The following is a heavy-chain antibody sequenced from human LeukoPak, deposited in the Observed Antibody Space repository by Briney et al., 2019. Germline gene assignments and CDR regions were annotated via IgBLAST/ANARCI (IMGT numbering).Heavy chain of an antibody. CDR3: ARAVGATNNAFDI. J-gene: IGHJ3*02. Sequence: ASVKVSCKASGYTFTGYYMHWVRQAPGQGLEWRGWINPNSGGTNYAQKFQGRVTMTRDTSISTAYMELSRLRSDDTAVYYCARAVGATNNAFDIWGQGTMVTVSS. D-gene: IGHD1-26*01. CDR2: INPNSGGT. CDR1: GYTFTGYY. V-gene: IGHV1-2*02.